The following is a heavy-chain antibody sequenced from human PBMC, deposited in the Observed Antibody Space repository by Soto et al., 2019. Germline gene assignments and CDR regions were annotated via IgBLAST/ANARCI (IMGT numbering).Heavy chain of an antibody. CDR1: GGSISSGGYY. D-gene: IGHD3-10*01. J-gene: IGHJ5*02. CDR2: IYYSGST. V-gene: IGHV4-31*03. CDR3: ARGLWFGESDDWFDP. Sequence: QVQLQESGPGLVKPSQTLSLTCTVSGGSISSGGYYWIWIRQHPGKGLEWIGYIYYSGSTYYNPSLKRRVTISVDTSKNQFSLKLSSVTAADTAVYYCARGLWFGESDDWFDPWGKGTLVTVSS.